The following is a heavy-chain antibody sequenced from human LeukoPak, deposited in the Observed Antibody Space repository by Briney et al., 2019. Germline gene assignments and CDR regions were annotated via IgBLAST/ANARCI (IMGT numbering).Heavy chain of an antibody. CDR1: GGSISSYY. V-gene: IGHV4-30-4*08. CDR2: IYYSGST. D-gene: IGHD6-19*01. J-gene: IGHJ4*02. Sequence: KPSETLSLTCTVSGGSISSYYWSWIRQPPGKGLEWIGYIYYSGSTYYNPSLKSRVTISVDTSKNQFSLKLSSVTAADTAVYYCARDPGIAVAGGGNWGQGTLVTVSS. CDR3: ARDPGIAVAGGGN.